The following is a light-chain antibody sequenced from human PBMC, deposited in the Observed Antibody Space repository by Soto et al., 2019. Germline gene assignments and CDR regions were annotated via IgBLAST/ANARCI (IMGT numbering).Light chain of an antibody. CDR3: QHYNSYSEA. CDR2: GAS. V-gene: IGKV3-15*01. Sequence: EIVLTQSPATLSLSPGERATLSCRASQSVSSYLAWYQQKPGQAPRLLIYGASTRATGIPARFSGSGSGTEFTLTISRLEPDDFATYYCQHYNSYSEAFGQGTKVDI. J-gene: IGKJ1*01. CDR1: QSVSSY.